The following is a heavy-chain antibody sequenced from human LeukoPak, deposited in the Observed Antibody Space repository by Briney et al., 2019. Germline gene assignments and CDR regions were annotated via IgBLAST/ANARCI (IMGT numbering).Heavy chain of an antibody. D-gene: IGHD2-2*01. Sequence: GRSLRLSCAASGFTFTSYALHWVRQAPGKGLEWVAVISYDGSNKYYADSVKGRFTISRDNSENTVSLQMNSLRAEDTAVYYCARDAADCSSTSCSYYYFDYWGQGTLVTVSS. CDR1: GFTFTSYA. CDR3: ARDAADCSSTSCSYYYFDY. V-gene: IGHV3-30-3*01. CDR2: ISYDGSNK. J-gene: IGHJ4*02.